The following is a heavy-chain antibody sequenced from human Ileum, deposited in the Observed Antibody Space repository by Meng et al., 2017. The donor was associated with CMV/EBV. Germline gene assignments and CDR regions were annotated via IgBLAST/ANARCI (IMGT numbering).Heavy chain of an antibody. CDR2: IYASGST. D-gene: IGHD1-26*01. CDR3: VGVGAP. J-gene: IGHJ4*02. V-gene: IGHV3-66*01. CDR1: GFIVSSTY. Sequence: EVELVESGGGLVQAGGSLRLSCEASGFIVSSTYMTWVRQAPGKGLEWVSVIYASGSTFYADSVKGRFTISRDNSENTLFLQMSSLRVEDTAVYYCVGVGAPGGQGTLVTVSS.